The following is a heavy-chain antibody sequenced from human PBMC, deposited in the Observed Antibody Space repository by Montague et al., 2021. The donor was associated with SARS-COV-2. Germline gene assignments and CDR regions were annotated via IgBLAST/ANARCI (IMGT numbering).Heavy chain of an antibody. V-gene: IGHV4-4*02. J-gene: IGHJ4*02. CDR2: IYLSGFT. Sequence: SETLSLTCVVSDVSLSTSTWWSWVRQSPGKGLEWVGEIYLSGFTQYNPSVKSRVSISLDDSRSQFSLRLTSVTAAVTAVYFCARGGLGNRGFDYWGQGTLVTVSS. D-gene: IGHD3/OR15-3a*01. CDR1: DVSLSTSTW. CDR3: ARGGLGNRGFDY.